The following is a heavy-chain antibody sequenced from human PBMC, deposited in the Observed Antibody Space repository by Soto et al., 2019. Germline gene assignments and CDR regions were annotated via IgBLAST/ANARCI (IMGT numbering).Heavy chain of an antibody. D-gene: IGHD6-19*01. CDR2: IKSKTDGGTT. Sequence: GGSLRLSCAASGFTFSNAWMNWVRQAPGKGLEWVGRIKSKTDGGTTDYAAPVKGRFTISRDDSKNTLYLQMNSLKTEDTAVYYCTTGYSSGWYHQVTYYYYYYGMDVWGQGTTVTVSS. CDR1: GFTFSNAW. J-gene: IGHJ6*02. CDR3: TTGYSSGWYHQVTYYYYYYGMDV. V-gene: IGHV3-15*07.